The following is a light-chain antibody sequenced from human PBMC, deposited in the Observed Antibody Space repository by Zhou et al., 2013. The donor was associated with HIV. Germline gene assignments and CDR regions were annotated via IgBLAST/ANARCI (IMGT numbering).Light chain of an antibody. J-gene: IGLJ2*01. CDR1: SSDVGYYNY. V-gene: IGLV2-8*01. CDR3: QSYDSSLSGPGV. CDR2: EVS. Sequence: QSALTQPPSASGTPGQSVTISCTGSSSDVGYYNYVAWYQQHPGKVPKIMIYEVSKRPSGVPDRFSGSKSGNTASLTVTGLQAEDEADYYCQSYDSSLSGPGVFGGGTKLTVL.